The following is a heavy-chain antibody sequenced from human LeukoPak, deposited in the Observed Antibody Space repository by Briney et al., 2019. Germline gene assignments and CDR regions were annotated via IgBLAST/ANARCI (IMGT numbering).Heavy chain of an antibody. V-gene: IGHV4-39*01. Sequence: SETLSLTCTVSAGSISSSNYYGGWIRQPPGRGLEWIGSVYYSGSTYSNPSLKSRITVSVDTSKNQFSLKLSSVTAADTAVYYCARLYYDSRGYYWFDPWGQRTLVTVSS. J-gene: IGHJ5*02. CDR2: VYYSGST. D-gene: IGHD3-22*01. CDR3: ARLYYDSRGYYWFDP. CDR1: AGSISSSNYY.